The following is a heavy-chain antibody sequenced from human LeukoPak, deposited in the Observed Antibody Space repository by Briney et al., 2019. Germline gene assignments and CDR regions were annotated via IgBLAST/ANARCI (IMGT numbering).Heavy chain of an antibody. CDR3: ATYSTGLDI. D-gene: IGHD6-25*01. CDR2: INHRGST. J-gene: IGHJ3*02. CDR1: GGSFSDYY. V-gene: IGHV4-34*01. Sequence: SETLSLTCAVYGGSFSDYYWTWIRQPPGKGLEWIGEINHRGSTHYNPSLKSRVTISVDTSKKQFSLKLSSVTAADTAVYYCATYSTGLDIWGQGTVVTVSS.